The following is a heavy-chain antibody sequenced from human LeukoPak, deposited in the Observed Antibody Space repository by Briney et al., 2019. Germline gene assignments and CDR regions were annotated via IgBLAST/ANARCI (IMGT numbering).Heavy chain of an antibody. J-gene: IGHJ4*02. CDR2: INPSGGST. D-gene: IGHD2-2*01. CDR3: AKATADCSSTSCPPDPLDY. CDR1: GYTFTSYY. V-gene: IGHV1-46*01. Sequence: ASVKVSCKASGYTFTSYYMHWVRQAPGQGLEWTGIINPSGGSTSYAQKFQGRVTMTRDTSTSTVYMELSSLRSEDTAVYYCAKATADCSSTSCPPDPLDYWGQGTLVTVSS.